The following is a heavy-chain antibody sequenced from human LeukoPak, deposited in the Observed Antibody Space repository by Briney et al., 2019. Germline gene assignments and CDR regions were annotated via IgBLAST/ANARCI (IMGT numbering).Heavy chain of an antibody. Sequence: ASVKVSCKASGYTFTGYYMHWVRQAPGQGLEWMGRINPNSGGTNYAQKFQGRVTMTRDTSISTAYMELSRLRSDDTAVYYCARKSTGTPLPFDYWGQGTLVTVSS. V-gene: IGHV1-2*06. CDR2: INPNSGGT. D-gene: IGHD1-1*01. CDR3: ARKSTGTPLPFDY. J-gene: IGHJ4*02. CDR1: GYTFTGYY.